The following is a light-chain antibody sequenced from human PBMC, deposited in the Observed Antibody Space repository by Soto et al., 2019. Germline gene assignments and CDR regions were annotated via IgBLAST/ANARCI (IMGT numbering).Light chain of an antibody. CDR1: KSNIGGNT. Sequence: QSVLTQPPSASGTPGQRVTMSCSGSKSNIGGNTVNWYLQLPGTAPKLPIYINNERPFGVPDRFSGSKSGTSASLAISGVQSEDQGDYYCATWDDGLNGPVFGGGTKLTVL. CDR2: INN. CDR3: ATWDDGLNGPV. J-gene: IGLJ2*01. V-gene: IGLV1-44*01.